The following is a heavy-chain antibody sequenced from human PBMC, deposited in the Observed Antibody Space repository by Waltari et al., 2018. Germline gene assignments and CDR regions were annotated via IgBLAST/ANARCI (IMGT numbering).Heavy chain of an antibody. CDR3: AKDIPYYCSGGSCPLQFDY. CDR1: GFTFDDYT. V-gene: IGHV3-43*01. D-gene: IGHD2-15*01. J-gene: IGHJ4*02. Sequence: EVQLVESGGVVVQPGGSLRLSCAASGFTFDDYTMHCVCQTPGKGLEWVSLISWDGSSTYYADSVKGRFTISRDNSKNSLYLQMNSLRTEDTALYYCAKDIPYYCSGGSCPLQFDYWGQGTLVTVSS. CDR2: ISWDGSST.